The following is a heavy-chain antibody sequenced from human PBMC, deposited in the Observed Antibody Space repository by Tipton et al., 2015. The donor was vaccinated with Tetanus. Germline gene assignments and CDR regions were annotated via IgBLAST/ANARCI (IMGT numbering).Heavy chain of an antibody. V-gene: IGHV3-73*01. J-gene: IGHJ4*02. Sequence: SLRLSCAASGFSFGGSAIHWVRQASGKGLEWVGRIRTKTNSYATEYAASVKGRFTIARDDSKNTAYLQMNSLKTEDAAAYYCTTGYDFWSGIPPYWGQGTLVTVSS. CDR1: GFSFGGSA. CDR2: IRTKTNSYAT. CDR3: TTGYDFWSGIPPY. D-gene: IGHD3-3*01.